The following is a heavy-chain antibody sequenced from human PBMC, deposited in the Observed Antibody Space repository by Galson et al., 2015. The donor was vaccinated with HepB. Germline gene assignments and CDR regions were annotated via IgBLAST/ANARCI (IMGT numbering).Heavy chain of an antibody. CDR2: IRYDGSNK. J-gene: IGHJ3*02. CDR1: GFTFSSYG. CDR3: ARIGVLLWFGDLAAGYDAFDI. D-gene: IGHD3-10*01. V-gene: IGHV3-30*02. Sequence: SLRLSCAASGFTFSSYGMHWVRQAPGKGLEWVAFIRYDGSNKYYADSVKGRFTISRDNSKNTLYLQMNSLRAEDTAVYYCARIGVLLWFGDLAAGYDAFDIWGQGTMVTVSS.